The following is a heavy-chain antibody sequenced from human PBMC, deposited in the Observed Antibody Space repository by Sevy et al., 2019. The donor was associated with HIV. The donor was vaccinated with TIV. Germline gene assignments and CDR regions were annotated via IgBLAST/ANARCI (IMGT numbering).Heavy chain of an antibody. J-gene: IGHJ5*02. D-gene: IGHD2-2*01. V-gene: IGHV3-7*01. CDR1: GFIFSSYW. Sequence: GGSLRLSCAASGFIFSSYWMSWVRQAPGKGLEWVANINQDGSEKQYVDSVKGRFSISRDNAKNSLYLQMNSLRAEDTAVYYRARGGCSSTSCYQVGDWFDPWGQGTLVTVSS. CDR3: ARGGCSSTSCYQVGDWFDP. CDR2: INQDGSEK.